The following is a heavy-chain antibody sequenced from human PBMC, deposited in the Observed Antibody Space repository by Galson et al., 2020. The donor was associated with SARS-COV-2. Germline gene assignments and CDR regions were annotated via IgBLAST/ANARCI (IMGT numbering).Heavy chain of an antibody. D-gene: IGHD3-10*01. CDR3: ARGSSSHAFDI. Sequence: GESLKISCEASGFTFSTYGMDWVRQAPGKGLEWVAVIWYDGSNKYYADSVKGRFTISRDNSKNTLYLQMNSLRAEDTAVYYCARGSSSHAFDIWGQGTIVTVSS. J-gene: IGHJ3*02. CDR1: GFTFSTYG. V-gene: IGHV3-33*01. CDR2: IWYDGSNK.